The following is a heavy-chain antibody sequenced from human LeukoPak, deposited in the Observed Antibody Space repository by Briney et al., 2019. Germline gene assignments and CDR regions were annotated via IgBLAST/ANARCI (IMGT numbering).Heavy chain of an antibody. V-gene: IGHV4-30-2*01. CDR2: IYHSGST. Sequence: SETLSLTCTVSGGSISSGGYYWSWIRQPPGKGLEWIGYIYHSGSTYYNPSLKSRVTISVDRSKNQFSLKLSSVTAADTAVYYCAREIHWGFDYWGQGTLVTVSS. D-gene: IGHD7-27*01. CDR1: GGSISSGGYY. CDR3: AREIHWGFDY. J-gene: IGHJ4*02.